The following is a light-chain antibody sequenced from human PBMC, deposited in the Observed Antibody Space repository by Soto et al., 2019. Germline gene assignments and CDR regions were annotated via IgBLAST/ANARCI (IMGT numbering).Light chain of an antibody. V-gene: IGKV1-6*01. Sequence: AIQMTQSPSSLSASVGDRVTITCRASQGIRNDLDWFQQKPGKAPKLLIYAAYNLQTGVPSRFSGSGSGTDFTLSITSLQAEYFATYHSQQAYNFPCTVGPGTKVDIK. CDR3: QQAYNFPCT. CDR1: QGIRND. J-gene: IGKJ3*01. CDR2: AAY.